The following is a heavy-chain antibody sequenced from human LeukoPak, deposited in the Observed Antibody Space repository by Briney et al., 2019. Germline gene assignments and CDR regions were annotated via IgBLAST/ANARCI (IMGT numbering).Heavy chain of an antibody. J-gene: IGHJ3*02. CDR2: ISYDGSNK. CDR3: AKLNLVGATTDDAFDI. D-gene: IGHD1-26*01. Sequence: GGSLRLSCAASGFTFSSYGMHWVRQAPGKGLEWVAVISYDGSNKYYADSVKGRFTISRDNSKNTLYLQMNSLRAEDTAVYYCAKLNLVGATTDDAFDIWGQGTMVTVSS. V-gene: IGHV3-30*18. CDR1: GFTFSSYG.